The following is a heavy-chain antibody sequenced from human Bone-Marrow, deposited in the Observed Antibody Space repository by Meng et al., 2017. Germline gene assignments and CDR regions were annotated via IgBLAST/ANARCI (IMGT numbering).Heavy chain of an antibody. Sequence: SAPGLVQPSATCSLPCVGSRGAIISIHWWTWVRQPPGKGLEWIGEIFHTGNTNFHPSLQSRVTISVDKSKNQFSLKLNSVTAADTAVYYCARVDWSGGNPIDSWGQGTLVTVSS. CDR2: IFHTGNT. CDR3: ARVDWSGGNPIDS. D-gene: IGHD3-10*01. J-gene: IGHJ4*02. V-gene: IGHV4-4*02. CDR1: RGAIISIHW.